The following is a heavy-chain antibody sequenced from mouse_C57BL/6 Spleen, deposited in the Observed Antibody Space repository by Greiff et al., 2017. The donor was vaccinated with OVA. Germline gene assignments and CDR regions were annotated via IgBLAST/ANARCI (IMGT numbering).Heavy chain of an antibody. V-gene: IGHV5-4*01. CDR1: GFTFSSYA. CDR2: ISDGGSYT. J-gene: IGHJ4*01. Sequence: EVKLVESGGGLVKPGGSLKLSCAASGFTFSSYAMSWVRQTPEKRLEWVATISDGGSYTYYPDNVKGRFTISRDNAKNNLYLQMSHLKSEDTAMYYCARDRYYGSSYCAMDYWGQGTSVTVSS. D-gene: IGHD1-1*01. CDR3: ARDRYYGSSYCAMDY.